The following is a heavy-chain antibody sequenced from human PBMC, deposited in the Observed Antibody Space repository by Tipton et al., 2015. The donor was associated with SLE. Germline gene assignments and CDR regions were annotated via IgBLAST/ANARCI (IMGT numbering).Heavy chain of an antibody. CDR1: GFTVSSNY. J-gene: IGHJ4*02. CDR3: ARDPLHYYDSSGSYYFDY. D-gene: IGHD3-22*01. Sequence: SLRLSCAASGFTVSSNYMSWVRQAPGKGLEWVSVIYSGGSTYYADSVKGRFTISRDNAKNSLYLQMNSLRAEDTAVYYCARDPLHYYDSSGSYYFDYWGQGTLVTVSS. CDR2: IYSGGST. V-gene: IGHV3-53*01.